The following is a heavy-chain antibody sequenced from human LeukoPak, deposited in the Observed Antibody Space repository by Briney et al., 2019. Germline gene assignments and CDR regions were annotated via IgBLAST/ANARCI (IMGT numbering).Heavy chain of an antibody. CDR3: ARDLAPWGSISNFDY. CDR1: GFTFSRYW. CDR2: IKQDGSEK. V-gene: IGHV3-7*05. D-gene: IGHD7-27*01. J-gene: IGHJ4*02. Sequence: TGGSLRLSCAASGFTFSRYWMSWVRQAPGKGLEWVANIKQDGSEKYYVDPVEGRFTISRDNAKNSLYLQMNSLRAEDTAVYYCARDLAPWGSISNFDYWGQGTLVTVSS.